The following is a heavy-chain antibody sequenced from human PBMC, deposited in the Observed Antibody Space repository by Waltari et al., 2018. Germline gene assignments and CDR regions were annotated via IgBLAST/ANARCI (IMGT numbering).Heavy chain of an antibody. V-gene: IGHV4-59*01. CDR3: ARGGGGDWEWFDP. D-gene: IGHD2-21*02. Sequence: QVQLQQSGHSLMKPSETLSLLCTVSGGYISGFYWSWVRQPPGKGLDWIGYIYYTGSTNFNPSLKSRVTMSVDTSKNQFSLKLSSVTAADTAFYYCARGGGGDWEWFDPWGQGTLVTVSS. J-gene: IGHJ5*02. CDR1: GGYISGFY. CDR2: IYYTGST.